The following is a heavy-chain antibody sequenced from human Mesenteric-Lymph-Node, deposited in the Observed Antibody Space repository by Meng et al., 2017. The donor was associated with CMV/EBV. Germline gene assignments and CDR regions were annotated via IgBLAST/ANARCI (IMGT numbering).Heavy chain of an antibody. D-gene: IGHD4-17*01. V-gene: IGHV4-59*01. J-gene: IGHJ4*02. CDR1: GGSIRSYY. CDR2: IYYTGSP. Sequence: SETLSLTCTVSGGSIRSYYWSWIRQPPGKGLEWIGYIYYTGSPKYNPSLKSRVTISVDTSKNQFSLRLSSVTAADTAVYYCASFGDGTTADYWGQGTLVTVSS. CDR3: ASFGDGTTADY.